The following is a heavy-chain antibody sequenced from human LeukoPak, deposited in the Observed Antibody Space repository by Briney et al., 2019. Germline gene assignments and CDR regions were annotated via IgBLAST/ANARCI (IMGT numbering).Heavy chain of an antibody. J-gene: IGHJ4*02. CDR2: ISGSGGST. D-gene: IGHD3-22*01. CDR3: AKDLRSEGGMIVVVLDY. CDR1: GFTFSSYA. V-gene: IGHV3-23*01. Sequence: GGSLRLSCAASGFTFSSYAMSWVRQAPGKGLEWVSAISGSGGSTYYADSVKGRFTISRDNSKNTLYLQMNSLRAEDTAVYYCAKDLRSEGGMIVVVLDYWGQGTLVTVSS.